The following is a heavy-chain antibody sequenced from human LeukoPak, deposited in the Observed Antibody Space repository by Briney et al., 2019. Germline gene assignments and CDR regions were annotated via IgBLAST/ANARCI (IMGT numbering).Heavy chain of an antibody. J-gene: IGHJ4*02. Sequence: PGGSLRLSCAASGFTFSSYSMNWVRQAPGKGLEWVSAISGSGGSTYYADSVKGRFTISRDNSKNTLYLQMNSLRAEDTAVYYCAKAVPYYYDSSGYPFDYWGQGTLVTVSS. CDR3: AKAVPYYYDSSGYPFDY. CDR2: ISGSGGST. V-gene: IGHV3-23*01. D-gene: IGHD3-22*01. CDR1: GFTFSSYS.